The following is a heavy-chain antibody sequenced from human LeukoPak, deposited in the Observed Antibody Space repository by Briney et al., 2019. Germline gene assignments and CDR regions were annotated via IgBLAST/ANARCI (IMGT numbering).Heavy chain of an antibody. D-gene: IGHD3-10*01. V-gene: IGHV3-64*01. J-gene: IGHJ3*02. CDR3: AREAPGGAFDI. Sequence: GGSLRLSCAASGFTFSSYAMHWVRQAPGKGLEYVSAISSNGGSTYYANSVKGRFTISRGNSKNTLYLQMGSLRAEDMAVYYCAREAPGGAFDIWGQGTMVTVSS. CDR2: ISSNGGST. CDR1: GFTFSSYA.